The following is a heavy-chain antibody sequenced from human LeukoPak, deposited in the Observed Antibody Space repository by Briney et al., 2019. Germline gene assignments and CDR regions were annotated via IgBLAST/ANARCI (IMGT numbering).Heavy chain of an antibody. D-gene: IGHD3-22*01. J-gene: IGHJ3*02. CDR2: IKQDGSEK. V-gene: IGHV3-7*01. Sequence: GGSLRLSCAASGFTFSSYWMSWVRQAPGKGLEWVANIKQDGSEKYYVDYVKGRFTISRDNAENSLYLQMNSLRDADTAVYYCARSGSSGNVDAFDIWGQGTMVTVPS. CDR1: GFTFSSYW. CDR3: ARSGSSGNVDAFDI.